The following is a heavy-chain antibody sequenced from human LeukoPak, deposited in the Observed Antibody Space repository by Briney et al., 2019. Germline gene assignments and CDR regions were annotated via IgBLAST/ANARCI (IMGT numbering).Heavy chain of an antibody. V-gene: IGHV4-59*01. CDR2: IYYSGST. CDR3: ARNAVYDFWSGYLNYYYYYMDV. Sequence: SETLSLTCTVSGGSISSYYWSWIRQPPGKGLEWIGYIYYSGSTNYNPSLKSRVTISVDTSKNQFSLKLSSVTAADTAVYYCARNAVYDFWSGYLNYYYYYMDVWGKGTTVTVSS. CDR1: GGSISSYY. J-gene: IGHJ6*03. D-gene: IGHD3-3*01.